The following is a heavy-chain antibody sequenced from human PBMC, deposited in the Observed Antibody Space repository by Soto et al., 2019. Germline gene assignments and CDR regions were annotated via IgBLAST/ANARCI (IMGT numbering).Heavy chain of an antibody. J-gene: IGHJ5*02. D-gene: IGHD2-2*01. CDR3: ARVPDR. Sequence: LSLTCAVSGGSLSSGGYSWSWIRQPPGKGLEWIGYIYHSGSTYYNPSLKSRVTISVDRSKNQFSLKLSSVTAADTAVYYCARVPDRWGQGTLVTVSS. CDR1: GGSLSSGGYS. CDR2: IYHSGST. V-gene: IGHV4-30-2*01.